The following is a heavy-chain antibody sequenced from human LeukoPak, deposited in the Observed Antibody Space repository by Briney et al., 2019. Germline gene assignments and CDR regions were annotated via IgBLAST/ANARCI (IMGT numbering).Heavy chain of an antibody. CDR1: GYTLTELS. V-gene: IGHV1-24*01. J-gene: IGHJ6*03. Sequence: GASVTVSCTVSGYTLTELSMHWVRRAPGKGLEWMGGFDPEDGETIYAQKFQGRVTMTEDTSTDTAYMELSSLRSEDTAVYYCATEFLTTPYYMDVWGKGTTVTVSS. CDR2: FDPEDGET. CDR3: ATEFLTTPYYMDV. D-gene: IGHD4-11*01.